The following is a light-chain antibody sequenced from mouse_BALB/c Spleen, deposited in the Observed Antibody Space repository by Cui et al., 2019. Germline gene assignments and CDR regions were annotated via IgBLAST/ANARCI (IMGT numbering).Light chain of an antibody. CDR2: LTS. CDR1: SSVSY. V-gene: IGKV4-68*01. J-gene: IGKJ1*01. CDR3: QQWSSNPRT. Sequence: QIVLTQSPATMSASPGEKVTMTCSASSSVSYMYWYQQKPRSSPKPWIYLTSNLASGVPARFSGSGSGTSYSLTISSMEAEDAATYYCQQWSSNPRTFGGGTKLEIK.